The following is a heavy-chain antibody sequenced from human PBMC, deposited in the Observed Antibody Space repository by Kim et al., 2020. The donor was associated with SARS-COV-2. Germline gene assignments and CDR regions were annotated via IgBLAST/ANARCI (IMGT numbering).Heavy chain of an antibody. J-gene: IGHJ6*02. CDR2: IIPIFGTA. V-gene: IGHV1-69*13. D-gene: IGHD2-15*01. CDR3: ARGSPRYCSGGSCYSYGSSRESDYYYYYGMDV. Sequence: SVKVSCKASGGTFSSYAISWVRQAPGQGLEWMGGIIPIFGTANYAQKFQGRVTITADESTSTAYMELSSLRSEDTAVYYCARGSPRYCSGGSCYSYGSSRESDYYYYYGMDVWGQGTTVTVSS. CDR1: GGTFSSYA.